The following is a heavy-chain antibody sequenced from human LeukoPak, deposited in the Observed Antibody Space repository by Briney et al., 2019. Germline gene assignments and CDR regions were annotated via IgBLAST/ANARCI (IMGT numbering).Heavy chain of an antibody. V-gene: IGHV4-39*01. CDR1: GGSISSSSYY. Sequence: SETLSLTCTVSGGSISSSSYYWGWIRQPPGKGLEWIGSIYYSGSTYYNPSLKSRVTISVDTSKNQFSLKLSSVTAADTAVYYCARHDGGQLWLDRTPFDYWGQGTLVTVSS. J-gene: IGHJ4*02. CDR3: ARHDGGQLWLDRTPFDY. CDR2: IYYSGST. D-gene: IGHD5-18*01.